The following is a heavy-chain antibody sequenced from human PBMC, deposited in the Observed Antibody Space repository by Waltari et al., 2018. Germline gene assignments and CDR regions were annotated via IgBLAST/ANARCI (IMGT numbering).Heavy chain of an antibody. D-gene: IGHD3-22*01. J-gene: IGHJ4*02. Sequence: QVQLQESGPGLVKPSETLSLTCAVSGYSISSGYAWGWIRQSPGKGLEWIGQIYGGSGSTSYNPSLKSRVTVSKDTSKNQFSLKLTSVTAADTAVYYCAREGGSGYYFDYWGQGVLVTVSS. CDR2: IYGGSGST. CDR3: AREGGSGYYFDY. V-gene: IGHV4-38-2*02. CDR1: GYSISSGYA.